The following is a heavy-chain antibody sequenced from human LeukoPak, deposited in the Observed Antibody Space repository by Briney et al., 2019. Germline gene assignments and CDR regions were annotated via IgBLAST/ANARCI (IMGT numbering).Heavy chain of an antibody. Sequence: GGSLRLSCAASGFTVSSNYMSWVRQAPGKGLEWVSDIYSGGSTYYADSVKGRFTISRDNSKNTLYLQMNSLRAEDTAVYYCARRAGGYSHPYDYWGQGILVTVSS. CDR2: IYSGGST. CDR3: ARRAGGYSHPYDY. CDR1: GFTVSSNY. J-gene: IGHJ4*02. V-gene: IGHV3-53*01. D-gene: IGHD4-23*01.